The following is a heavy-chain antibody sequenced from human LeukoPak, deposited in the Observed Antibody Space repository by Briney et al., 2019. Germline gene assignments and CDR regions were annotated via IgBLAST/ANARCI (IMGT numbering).Heavy chain of an antibody. V-gene: IGHV4-4*07. CDR1: AGSTTSYY. CDR3: ARGPWYGWFDP. J-gene: IGHJ5*02. Sequence: SETLSLTCTVSAGSTTSYYRSCIHPPADQGPQWIGRIYTRGSTNYIPSLKSRVTMSVDTSKNQFSLKLSSVTAADTAVYYCARGPWYGWFDPWGQGTLVTVSS. CDR2: IYTRGST. D-gene: IGHD6-13*01.